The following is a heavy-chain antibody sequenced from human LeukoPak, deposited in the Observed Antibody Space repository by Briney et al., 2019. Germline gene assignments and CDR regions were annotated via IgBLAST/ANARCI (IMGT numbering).Heavy chain of an antibody. D-gene: IGHD7-27*01. CDR3: AKGIVNWGKYYFDY. CDR1: GFTFSSYA. CDR2: ISGSGGST. Sequence: GGSLRLSCAASGFTFSSYAMSWVRQAPGKGLEWVSAISGSGGSTYYADSVKGRFTISRDNSKNTLRLQMNSLRAEDTAVYYCAKGIVNWGKYYFDYWGQGTLVTVSS. J-gene: IGHJ4*02. V-gene: IGHV3-23*01.